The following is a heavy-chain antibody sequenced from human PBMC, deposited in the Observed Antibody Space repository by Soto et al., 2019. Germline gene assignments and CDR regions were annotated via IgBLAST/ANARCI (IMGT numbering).Heavy chain of an antibody. CDR3: ARDRKCSSWWEFDP. CDR2: NNSGNGNT. J-gene: IGHJ5*02. V-gene: IGHV1-3*01. Sequence: AASVKVPCKASGCTFNSYAMHWVHQAPGQRLEWIGWNNSGNGNTKYSQQYQGRDTITRDTPASTAYMDLSSLRSEDTAVYYCARDRKCSSWWEFDPLGQGTLVPVSS. CDR1: GCTFNSYA. D-gene: IGHD6-13*01.